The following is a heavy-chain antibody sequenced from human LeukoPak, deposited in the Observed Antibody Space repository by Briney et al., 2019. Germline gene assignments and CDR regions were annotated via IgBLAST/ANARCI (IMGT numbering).Heavy chain of an antibody. V-gene: IGHV3-48*01. CDR1: GFTFSSYS. CDR2: ISSSSSTI. D-gene: IGHD2-15*01. Sequence: GGSLRLSCAASGFTFSSYSMNWVRQAPGKGLEWVSYISSSSSTIYYADSVKGRFTISRDNAKNSLYLQMNSLRAEDTAVYYCARDTLYCSGGSCYSDYWGQGTLVTVSS. CDR3: ARDTLYCSGGSCYSDY. J-gene: IGHJ4*02.